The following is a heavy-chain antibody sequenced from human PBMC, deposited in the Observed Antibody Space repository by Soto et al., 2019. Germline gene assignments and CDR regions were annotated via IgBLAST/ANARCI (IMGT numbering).Heavy chain of an antibody. Sequence: GESLKISCKGSGYDFINYWIGWVRQMPGKGLEWMGIIFPDDSNTAYSPSFQGQVTITADKSINTAYLQWSSLKASDTAMYYCAIYSSSPTRFYSWGQGTLVTVS. CDR1: GYDFINYW. J-gene: IGHJ4*02. D-gene: IGHD3-22*01. CDR2: IFPDDSNT. V-gene: IGHV5-51*01. CDR3: AIYSSSPTRFYS.